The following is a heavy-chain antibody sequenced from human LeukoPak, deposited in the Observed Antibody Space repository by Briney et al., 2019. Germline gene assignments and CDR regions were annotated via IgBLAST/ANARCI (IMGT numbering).Heavy chain of an antibody. CDR3: AKGSRLREGGSYRF. J-gene: IGHJ4*02. D-gene: IGHD3-16*02. CDR1: GGIFSSYA. CDR2: IIPIFGSA. Sequence: VASVKVSCKASGGIFSSYAINWVRQAPGQGLEWMGRIIPIFGSANYAQKFQGRVTITADKSTRTAYMELSSLRSEDTALYHCAKGSRLREGGSYRFWGQGTLVTVSS. V-gene: IGHV1-69*06.